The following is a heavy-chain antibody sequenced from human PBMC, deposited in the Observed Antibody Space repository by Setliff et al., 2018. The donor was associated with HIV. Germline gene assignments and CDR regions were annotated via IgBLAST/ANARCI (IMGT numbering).Heavy chain of an antibody. CDR2: ISSSSRSK. D-gene: IGHD6-25*01. Sequence: GSLRLSCEASGFTFSTYSMNWVRQAPGKGLEWVSSISSSSRSKYYADSVKGRFTISRDTSKNQFSLKLTSVTAADTAVYYCARYSPRGYTLTGPYWGQGTLVTVSS. CDR3: ARYSPRGYTLTGPY. J-gene: IGHJ4*02. V-gene: IGHV3-21*04. CDR1: GFTFSTYS.